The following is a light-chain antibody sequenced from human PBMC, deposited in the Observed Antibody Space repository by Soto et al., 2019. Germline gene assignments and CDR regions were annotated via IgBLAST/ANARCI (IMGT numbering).Light chain of an antibody. CDR3: KRRSNWPPIFT. V-gene: IGKV3-11*01. CDR1: QSVTTY. Sequence: EIILTQSPATLSLSPGERASLSCRASQSVTTYLAWYQQKPGQAPRLLIYDASNRATGIPARFSGSGSGTDFTLTISSLEPEDFAVSSCKRRSNWPPIFTFGPGTKLDL. CDR2: DAS. J-gene: IGKJ3*01.